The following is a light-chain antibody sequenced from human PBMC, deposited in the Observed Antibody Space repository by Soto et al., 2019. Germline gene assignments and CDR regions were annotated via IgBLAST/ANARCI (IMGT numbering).Light chain of an antibody. Sequence: ELVLTQSPATLSVSPGESATLSCRASQGVGSTLAWYQQKPGRAPRLLIYDASNRATGIPARFSGSGSGTDFTLTISSLEPEDFAVYYCQQRSNWPPITFGQGTRLEIK. J-gene: IGKJ5*01. CDR1: QGVGST. V-gene: IGKV3-11*01. CDR2: DAS. CDR3: QQRSNWPPIT.